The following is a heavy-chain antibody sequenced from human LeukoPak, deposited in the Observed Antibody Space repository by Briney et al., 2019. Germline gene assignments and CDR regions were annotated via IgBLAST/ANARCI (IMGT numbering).Heavy chain of an antibody. Sequence: GGSARPSCVHSGVTLTTSSMAWVPHAPGKGQECVANIKEDGSATNSVRSVRGRFTVSRDNGEKSVYLEMNSLRAEDTAVYYCARSRAYNRFDYWGQGTLVTVSS. CDR1: GVTLTTSS. D-gene: IGHD5-24*01. V-gene: IGHV3-7*01. CDR3: ARSRAYNRFDY. J-gene: IGHJ4*02. CDR2: IKEDGSAT.